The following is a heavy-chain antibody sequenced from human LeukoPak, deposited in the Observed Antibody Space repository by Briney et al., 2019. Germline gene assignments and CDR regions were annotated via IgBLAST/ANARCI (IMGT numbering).Heavy chain of an antibody. V-gene: IGHV1-69*04. CDR2: IIPILGIA. J-gene: IGHJ4*02. CDR3: ARASVRGVYFDY. CDR1: GGTFSSYA. D-gene: IGHD3-10*01. Sequence: ASVKVSCKASGGTFSSYAISWVRQAPGQGLEWMGRIIPILGIANYAQKFQGRVTITADKSTSTAYMELSSLRSEDTAVYYRARASVRGVYFDYWGQGTLVTVSS.